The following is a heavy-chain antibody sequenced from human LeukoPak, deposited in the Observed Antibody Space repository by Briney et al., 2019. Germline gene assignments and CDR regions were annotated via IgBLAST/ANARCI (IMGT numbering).Heavy chain of an antibody. CDR1: GYTFTGYY. CDR2: INPNSGDT. D-gene: IGHD2-2*01. J-gene: IGHJ4*02. CDR3: ARANPLYCSSTTCLFDY. Sequence: ASVTVSCKASGYTFTGYYMHWVRQAAGQGVEWMGWINPNSGDTNYAQKFQGRVTMTRDTSISTAHMELSRLRSDDTAVYYCARANPLYCSSTTCLFDYWGQGTLVTVSS. V-gene: IGHV1-2*02.